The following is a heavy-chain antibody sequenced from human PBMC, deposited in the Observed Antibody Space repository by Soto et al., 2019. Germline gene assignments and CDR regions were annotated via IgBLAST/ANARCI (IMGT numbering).Heavy chain of an antibody. J-gene: IGHJ6*02. V-gene: IGHV1-18*04. CDR3: ARGLGTNGLDV. CDR1: GYKFITYG. D-gene: IGHD3-16*01. Sequence: ASVKVSCKASGYKFITYGITWVRQSPGQGLEWMGGISTYSGNTDYAQSLQDRVTMTTDTSTSTAYMELGSLRSDDTAVYYCARGLGTNGLDVWG. CDR2: ISTYSGNT.